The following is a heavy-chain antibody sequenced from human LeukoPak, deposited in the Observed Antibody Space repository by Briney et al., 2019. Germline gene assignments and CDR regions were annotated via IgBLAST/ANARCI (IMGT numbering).Heavy chain of an antibody. CDR3: ASIGVVVIADAFDI. D-gene: IGHD2-15*01. CDR2: INHSGST. Sequence: SETLSLTCAVYGGSFSGYYWSWIRQPPGKGLEWIGEINHSGSTNYNPSLKSRVTISVDTSKNQFSLKLSSVTAADTAVYYCASIGVVVIADAFDIWGQGTMVTVSS. CDR1: GGSFSGYY. V-gene: IGHV4-34*01. J-gene: IGHJ3*02.